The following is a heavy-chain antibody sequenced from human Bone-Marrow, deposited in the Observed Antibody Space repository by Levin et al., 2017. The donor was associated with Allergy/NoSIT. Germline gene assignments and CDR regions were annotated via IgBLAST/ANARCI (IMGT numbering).Heavy chain of an antibody. CDR2: ITSSGRTI. CDR1: GFTFSSYE. CDR3: AREGAYCSGGSCYFDY. J-gene: IGHJ4*02. D-gene: IGHD2-15*01. Sequence: HPGGSLRLSCAASGFTFSSYEMNWVRQAPGKGLEWVSYITSSGRTIYYADSVKGRFTISRDNAKNSMYLQVNSLRAEDTAIYYCAREGAYCSGGSCYFDYWGQGTLVTVSS. V-gene: IGHV3-48*03.